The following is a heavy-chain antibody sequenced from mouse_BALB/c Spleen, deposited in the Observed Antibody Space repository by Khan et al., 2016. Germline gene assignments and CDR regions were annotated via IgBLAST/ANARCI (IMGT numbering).Heavy chain of an antibody. D-gene: IGHD2-14*01. V-gene: IGHV4-1*02. CDR2: INPDSSTI. CDR3: ARRRFAGCFVV. CDR1: GFDFSRYW. Sequence: EVQLQESGGGLVQPGGSLKLSCAASGFDFSRYWMTWVRQAPGKGLEWIGEINPDSSTINYTPSLKDKFIISRDNANNTLFLPMSKVRSEDTVLYSCARRRFAGCFVVWGAGTTVTVSS. J-gene: IGHJ1*01.